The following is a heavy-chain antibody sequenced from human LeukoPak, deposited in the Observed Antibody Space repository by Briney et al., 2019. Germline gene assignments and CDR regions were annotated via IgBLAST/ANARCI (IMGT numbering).Heavy chain of an antibody. CDR1: GFTVSSNY. Sequence: GGSLRLSCAASGFTVSSNYMSWVRQAPGKGLEWVSVIYSGGDTYYVDSVKGRFTISRDNSKNTLYLQMNSLRAEDTAVYYCARGSGSYAETRNWGQGTLVTVSS. D-gene: IGHD1-26*01. CDR3: ARGSGSYAETRN. J-gene: IGHJ4*02. V-gene: IGHV3-53*01. CDR2: IYSGGDT.